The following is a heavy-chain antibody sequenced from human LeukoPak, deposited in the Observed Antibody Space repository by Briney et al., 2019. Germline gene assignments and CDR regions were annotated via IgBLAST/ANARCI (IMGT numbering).Heavy chain of an antibody. CDR2: INHSGST. D-gene: IGHD3-22*01. J-gene: IGHJ4*02. CDR1: GGSFSGYY. CDR3: ARGLIAAY. V-gene: IGHV4-34*01. Sequence: SETLSLTCAVYGGSFSGYYWSWIRQPPGKGLEWIGEINHSGSTNYNPSLKSRVTISVDTSKNQFSLKLSSVTAADTAVYYCARGLIAAYWGQGTLVTVSS.